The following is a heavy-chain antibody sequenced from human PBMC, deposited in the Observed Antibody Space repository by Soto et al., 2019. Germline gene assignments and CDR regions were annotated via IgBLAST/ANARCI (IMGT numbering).Heavy chain of an antibody. CDR1: GYTINSGGYF. J-gene: IGHJ4*02. D-gene: IGHD3-22*01. V-gene: IGHV4-38-2*01. CDR3: ARNPRYNRNSDYLDF. CDR2: VFHSGTT. Sequence: SETLSLTCAASGYTINSGGYFWGWVRQPPGRGLEWIGSVFHSGTTYSNPSLRSRITISVNTSKNQFSLHLMSVTAADTAVYYCARNPRYNRNSDYLDFWGQGLLVTVSS.